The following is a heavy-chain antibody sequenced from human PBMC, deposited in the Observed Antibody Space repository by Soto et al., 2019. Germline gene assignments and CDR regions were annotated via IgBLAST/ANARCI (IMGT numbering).Heavy chain of an antibody. CDR3: VKGGWGDN. V-gene: IGHV3-23*01. Sequence: EVQLLESGGGLVQPGESLRLSCAASGFNFSTYGMTWVRQAPGRGLEWVSAIYPSGGEIYYAAAVKGRFIISRDDSRGSVSLQMDSLRGEDTATYYCVKGGWGDNWGPGTLVTVSS. J-gene: IGHJ4*02. D-gene: IGHD6-19*01. CDR2: IYPSGGEI. CDR1: GFNFSTYG.